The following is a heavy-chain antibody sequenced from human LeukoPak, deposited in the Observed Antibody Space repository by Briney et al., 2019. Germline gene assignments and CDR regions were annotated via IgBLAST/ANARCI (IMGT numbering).Heavy chain of an antibody. V-gene: IGHV4-38-2*01. Sequence: SETLSLTCAVSGYSISSGYYWGWIRQPPGKGLEWIGSIYHSGSTYYNPSLKSQVTISVDTSKNQFSLKLSSVTAADTAVYYCARGTDWYSSSWSLDYWGQGTLVTVSS. CDR1: GYSISSGYY. CDR3: ARGTDWYSSSWSLDY. D-gene: IGHD6-13*01. CDR2: IYHSGST. J-gene: IGHJ4*02.